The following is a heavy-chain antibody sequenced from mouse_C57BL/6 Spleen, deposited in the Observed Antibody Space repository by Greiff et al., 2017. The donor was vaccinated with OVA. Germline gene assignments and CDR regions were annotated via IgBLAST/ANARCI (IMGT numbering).Heavy chain of an antibody. CDR1: GYTFTSYW. CDR2: IHPNSGST. D-gene: IGHD2-3*01. Sequence: QVQLQQPGAGLVKPGASVKLSCKASGYTFTSYWMHWVKQRPGQGLEWVGMIHPNSGSTNYNEKVKSRATLTRDKSYSTPYMQLSSLTSEDSAVYYGARSVDGYYDYAMDYWRRGTSDTVLS. CDR3: ARSVDGYYDYAMDY. J-gene: IGHJ4*01. V-gene: IGHV1-64*01.